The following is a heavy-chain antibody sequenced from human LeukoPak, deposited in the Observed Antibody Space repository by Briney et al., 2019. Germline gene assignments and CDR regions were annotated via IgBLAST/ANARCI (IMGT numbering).Heavy chain of an antibody. V-gene: IGHV4-39*02. D-gene: IGHD1-26*01. J-gene: IGHJ5*02. Sequence: SETLSLTCTVSGGSISSSSYYWGWIRQPPGKGLEWIGSIYYSGSTYYNPSLKSRVTISVDTSKNQFSLKLSSVTAADTAVYYCARESYIVGGTWGQGTLVTVSS. CDR1: GGSISSSSYY. CDR3: ARESYIVGGT. CDR2: IYYSGST.